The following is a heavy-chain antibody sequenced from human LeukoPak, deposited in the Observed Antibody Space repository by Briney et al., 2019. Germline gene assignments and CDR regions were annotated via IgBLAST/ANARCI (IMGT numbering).Heavy chain of an antibody. CDR1: GYTFTSYY. Sequence: ASVKVSCNASGYTFTSYYMHWVRQAPGQGLEWMGIINPSGGSTSYAQKFQGRVTMTRDMSTSTVYMELSSLRSEDAAVYYCARGQVATIRFDYWGQGTLVTVSS. CDR2: INPSGGST. V-gene: IGHV1-46*01. CDR3: ARGQVATIRFDY. J-gene: IGHJ4*02. D-gene: IGHD5-12*01.